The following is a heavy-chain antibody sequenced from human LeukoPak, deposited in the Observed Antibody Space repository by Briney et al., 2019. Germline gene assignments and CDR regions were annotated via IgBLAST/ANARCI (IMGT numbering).Heavy chain of an antibody. CDR3: ARVSILDMATICFAY. D-gene: IGHD5-24*01. CDR2: IYYSGST. J-gene: IGHJ4*02. CDR1: GGSISSYY. Sequence: SETLSLTCTVSGGSISSYYWSWIRQPPGKGLEWIGYIYYSGSTNYNPSLKSRVTISVDTSKNQFSLKLSSVTAEDTAVYYCARVSILDMATICFAYWGQGTLVTVS. V-gene: IGHV4-59*01.